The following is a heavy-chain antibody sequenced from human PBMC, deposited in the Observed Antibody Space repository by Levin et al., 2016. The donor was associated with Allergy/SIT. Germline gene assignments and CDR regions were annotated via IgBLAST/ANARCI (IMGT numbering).Heavy chain of an antibody. Sequence: VRQMPGKGLEWMGRIDPSDSYTNYSPSFQGHVTISADKSISTAYLQWSSLKASDTAMYYCARHMDPAYYYGMDVWGQGTTVTVSS. CDR3: ARHMDPAYYYGMDV. V-gene: IGHV5-10-1*01. D-gene: IGHD5-18*01. CDR2: IDPSDSYT. J-gene: IGHJ6*02.